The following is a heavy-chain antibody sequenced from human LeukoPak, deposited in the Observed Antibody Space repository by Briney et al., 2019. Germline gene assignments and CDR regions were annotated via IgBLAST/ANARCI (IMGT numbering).Heavy chain of an antibody. D-gene: IGHD4-11*01. V-gene: IGHV4-34*01. Sequence: SETLSLTCAVYGGSFSGYSWSWIRQPPGKGLEWIGEINHSGSTNYNPSLKGRVTISVDTSKNQFSLKLSSVTAADTAVYYCARARLTPNYSNYFYYYYGMDVWGQGTTVTVSS. CDR3: ARARLTPNYSNYFYYYYGMDV. CDR1: GGSFSGYS. J-gene: IGHJ6*02. CDR2: INHSGST.